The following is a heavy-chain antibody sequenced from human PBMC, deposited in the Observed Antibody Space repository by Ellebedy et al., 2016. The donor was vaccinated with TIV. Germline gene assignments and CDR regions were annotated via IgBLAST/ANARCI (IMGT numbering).Heavy chain of an antibody. CDR2: TFYSGST. CDR3: ARFNSIIVFYGMDV. V-gene: IGHV4-59*02. J-gene: IGHJ6*02. CDR1: GGSVSDYY. Sequence: MPSETLSLTCTVPGGSVSDYYWSWIRQLAGKGLEWLGSTFYSGSTNYNPSLKSRLTMSVDTSKNQLSLKLNSVTAADTAMYYCARFNSIIVFYGMDVWGPGTTVTVSS. D-gene: IGHD3-22*01.